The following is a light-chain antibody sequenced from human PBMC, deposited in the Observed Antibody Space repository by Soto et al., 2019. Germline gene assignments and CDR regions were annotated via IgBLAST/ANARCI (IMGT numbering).Light chain of an antibody. CDR2: LNSDGSY. Sequence: QSVLTQSPSASASPGASVKLTCTLSRGHSSYAIAWYQQQAEKGPRYLMKLNSDGSYSKGDGIPDRFSGSSSGAERYLTISSLQSEDEADYYCQTWGTSIRIFGGGTQLTVL. CDR1: RGHSSYA. CDR3: QTWGTSIRI. J-gene: IGLJ2*01. V-gene: IGLV4-69*01.